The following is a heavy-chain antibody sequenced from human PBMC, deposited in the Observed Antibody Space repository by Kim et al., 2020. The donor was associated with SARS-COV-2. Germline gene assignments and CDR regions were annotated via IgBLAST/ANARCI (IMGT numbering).Heavy chain of an antibody. CDR2: IYYSGST. Sequence: SETLSLTCTVSGGSISSSSYYWGWIRQPPGKGLEWIGSIYYSGSTYYNPSLKSRVTISVDTSKNQFSLKLSSVTAADTAVYYCARHLGEVVTQSEIDYWGQGTLVTVSS. D-gene: IGHD2-21*02. CDR3: ARHLGEVVTQSEIDY. J-gene: IGHJ4*02. V-gene: IGHV4-39*01. CDR1: GGSISSSSYY.